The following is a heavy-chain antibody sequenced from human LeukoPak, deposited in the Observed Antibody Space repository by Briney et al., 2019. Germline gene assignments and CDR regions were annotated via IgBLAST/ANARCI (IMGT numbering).Heavy chain of an antibody. CDR2: ISWDGGST. Sequence: GGSLRLSCAASGFTFDDYTMHWVRQAPGKGLEWVSLISWDGGSTYYADSVKGRFTISRDNSKNSLYLQMNSLRAEDTALYYCAKAWGGSSQWYFDLWGRGTLVIVSS. CDR1: GFTFDDYT. CDR3: AKAWGGSSQWYFDL. V-gene: IGHV3-43*01. D-gene: IGHD1-26*01. J-gene: IGHJ2*01.